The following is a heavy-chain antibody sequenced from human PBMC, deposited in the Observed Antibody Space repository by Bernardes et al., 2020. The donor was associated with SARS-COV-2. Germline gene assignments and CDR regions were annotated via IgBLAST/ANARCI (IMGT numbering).Heavy chain of an antibody. V-gene: IGHV3-23*01. D-gene: IGHD3-10*01. CDR3: ARGGVGYLSTYWYCDL. Sequence: GGSLRLSCAASGFSFSNYAMSWVRQAPGKGLEWVSTISDAGGGGTYYADSVKGRFTISRDDSQKTLYLQMNSLTTDDTAADTAVYYCARGGVGYLSTYWYCDLWGRGTLVTVSS. J-gene: IGHJ2*01. CDR1: GFSFSNYA. CDR2: ISDAGGGGT.